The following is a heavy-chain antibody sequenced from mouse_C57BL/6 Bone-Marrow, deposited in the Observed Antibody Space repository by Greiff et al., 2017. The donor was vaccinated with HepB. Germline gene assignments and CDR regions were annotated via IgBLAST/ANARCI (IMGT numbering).Heavy chain of an antibody. CDR2: INPYNGGT. D-gene: IGHD4-1*01. V-gene: IGHV1-19*01. CDR1: GYTFTDYY. J-gene: IGHJ3*01. Sequence: EVMLQQSGPVLVKPGASVKMSCKASGYTFTDYYMNWVKQSHGKSLEWMGVINPYNGGTSYNQKFKGKATLTVDKSSSTAYMELNSLTSEDSAVYYCARFLTGTVYWGQGTLVTVSA. CDR3: ARFLTGTVY.